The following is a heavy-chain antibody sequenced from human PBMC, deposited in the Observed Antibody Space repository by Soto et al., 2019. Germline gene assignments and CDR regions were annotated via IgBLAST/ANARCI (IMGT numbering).Heavy chain of an antibody. J-gene: IGHJ4*02. CDR3: ARVGAYCVSTSCRDY. CDR2: ISAYNGNT. CDR1: GYTFTNYG. Sequence: QVQLVQSGAEVKKPGASVKVSCKASGYTFTNYGISWVRQAPGQGLEWMGWISAYNGNTDYAQKLQGRVTMTTDTSRSTAYMELRSLGSDDTAVYYCARVGAYCVSTSCRDYWGQGTLVTVSS. V-gene: IGHV1-18*01. D-gene: IGHD2-2*01.